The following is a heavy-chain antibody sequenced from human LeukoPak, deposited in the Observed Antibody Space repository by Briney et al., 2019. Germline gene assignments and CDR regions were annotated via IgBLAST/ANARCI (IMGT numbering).Heavy chain of an antibody. CDR3: ARDHRSGSYLY. D-gene: IGHD1-26*01. CDR2: ISGSGGST. J-gene: IGHJ4*02. V-gene: IGHV3-23*01. CDR1: GFTFSSYA. Sequence: GGSLRLSCAASGFTFSSYAMSWVRQAPGKGLEWVSAISGSGGSTYYADSVKGRFTISRDNAKNSLYLQMNSLRAEDTAVYYCARDHRSGSYLYWGQGTLVTVSS.